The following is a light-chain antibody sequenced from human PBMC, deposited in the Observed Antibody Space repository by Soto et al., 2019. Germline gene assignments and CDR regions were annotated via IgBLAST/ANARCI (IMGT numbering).Light chain of an antibody. Sequence: DLVMTQSPLSLPVTPGEPASISCRYSQSLLHSNGYNYLEWYLQKPGQSPQLLIYLGSDRASGVPDRFSGSGSGTDFTLKSSRVEAEHVGVYYCMQGLSGFTFGPGTKVEIK. CDR2: LGS. CDR3: MQGLSGFT. CDR1: QSLLHSNGYNY. V-gene: IGKV2-28*01. J-gene: IGKJ3*01.